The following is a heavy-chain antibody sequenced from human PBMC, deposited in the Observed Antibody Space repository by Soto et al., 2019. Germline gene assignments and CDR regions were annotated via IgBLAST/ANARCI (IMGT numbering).Heavy chain of an antibody. Sequence: QITLRESGPTLVQPTQTLTLTCTLSGVSLTTSGVGVGWIRQPPGKALEWLALSYWDDDKRFSPSLKSRLAITRDTSKNQVVMRMTDMAPVDTAIYYCAHRQRTVEVGAPFDLGGQGSQVTVSS. CDR3: AHRQRTVEVGAPFDL. V-gene: IGHV2-5*02. CDR2: SYWDDDK. J-gene: IGHJ4*02. D-gene: IGHD2-15*01. CDR1: GVSLTTSGVG.